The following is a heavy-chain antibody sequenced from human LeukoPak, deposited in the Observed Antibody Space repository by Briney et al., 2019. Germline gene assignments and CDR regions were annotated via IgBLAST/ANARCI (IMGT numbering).Heavy chain of an antibody. D-gene: IGHD3-22*01. CDR3: AKVGDSSGYYVVDY. CDR1: GFTFSSYA. J-gene: IGHJ4*02. Sequence: PGGSLRLSCAASGFTFSSYAMSWVRQAPRKGLEWVSSISGSGGSTHYADSVKGRFTISRDNSKNPLYLQMNSLRVEDTAVYYCAKVGDSSGYYVVDYWGQGTLVTVSS. CDR2: ISGSGGST. V-gene: IGHV3-23*01.